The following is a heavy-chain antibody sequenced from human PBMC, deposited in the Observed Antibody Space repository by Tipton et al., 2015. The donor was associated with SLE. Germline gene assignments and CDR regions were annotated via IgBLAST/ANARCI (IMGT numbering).Heavy chain of an antibody. D-gene: IGHD6-19*01. CDR2: IYHSGST. V-gene: IGHV4-38-2*01. Sequence: TLSLTCAVSGYSISSGYYWGWIRQPPGKGLEWIGSIYHSGSTYYNPPLKSRVTISVDTSKNQFSLKLSSVTAADTAVYYCARVVAVAAAGYFDYWGQGTLVTVSS. CDR3: ARVVAVAAAGYFDY. J-gene: IGHJ4*02. CDR1: GYSISSGYY.